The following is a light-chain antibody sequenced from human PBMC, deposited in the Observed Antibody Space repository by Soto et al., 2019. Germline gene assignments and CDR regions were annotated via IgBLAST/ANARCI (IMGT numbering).Light chain of an antibody. Sequence: DIQMTQSRSSLSASVGDRVTITCRASQSVSRYLNWYQHKPGKAPKLLIYAGSSLQSGVPSRFSGSGSGTDFTLTISSLQPEDLAVYYCQQTYSTPPTFGQGTKVEIK. CDR2: AGS. V-gene: IGKV1-39*01. CDR1: QSVSRY. CDR3: QQTYSTPPT. J-gene: IGKJ1*01.